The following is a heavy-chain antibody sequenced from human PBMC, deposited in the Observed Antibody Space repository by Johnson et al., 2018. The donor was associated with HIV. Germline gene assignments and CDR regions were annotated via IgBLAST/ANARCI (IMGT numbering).Heavy chain of an antibody. J-gene: IGHJ3*02. Sequence: QVQLVESGGGLVKPGGSLRLSCAASGFTFSDYYMSWIRQAPGKGLEWVAVIWYDGSNKYYADSVKGRFTISRDNSKNTLYLQMNSLRAEDTAVYYCAKGGYCSGGSCYPDAFDIWGQGTMVTVSS. D-gene: IGHD2-15*01. CDR2: IWYDGSNK. CDR3: AKGGYCSGGSCYPDAFDI. V-gene: IGHV3-33*06. CDR1: GFTFSDYY.